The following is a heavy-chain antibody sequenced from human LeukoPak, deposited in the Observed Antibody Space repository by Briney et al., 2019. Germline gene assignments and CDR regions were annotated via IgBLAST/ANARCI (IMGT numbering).Heavy chain of an antibody. D-gene: IGHD5-12*01. CDR2: IYYSGST. J-gene: IGHJ4*02. CDR3: ATPTRGF. CDR1: GGSISSYY. Sequence: SETLSLTCTVSGGSISSYYWSWIRQPPGKGLEWIGYIYYSGSTNYNPSLKSRVTISVVTSKNQVSLQLSSVTAADTAVYYCATPTRGFWGQGTLVTVSS. V-gene: IGHV4-59*01.